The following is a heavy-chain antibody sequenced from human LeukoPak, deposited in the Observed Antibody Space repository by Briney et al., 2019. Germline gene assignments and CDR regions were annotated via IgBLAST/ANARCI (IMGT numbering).Heavy chain of an antibody. CDR2: ISAYNGNT. CDR3: ARGPVNYYDSSGYYLDY. D-gene: IGHD3-22*01. J-gene: IGHJ4*02. V-gene: IGHV1-18*01. Sequence: ASVKVSCKASSYTFTSYGISWVRQAPGQGLEWMGWISAYNGNTNYAQKLQGRVTMTTDTSTSTAYMELRSLRSDDTAVYYCARGPVNYYDSSGYYLDYWGQGTLVTVSS. CDR1: SYTFTSYG.